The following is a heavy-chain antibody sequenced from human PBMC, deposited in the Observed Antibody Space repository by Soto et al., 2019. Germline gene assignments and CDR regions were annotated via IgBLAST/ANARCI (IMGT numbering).Heavy chain of an antibody. CDR2: TFIGGTT. V-gene: IGHV3-53*02. J-gene: IGHJ6*04. CDR1: GFTVTSNY. D-gene: IGHD2-15*01. CDR3: ARKPPGGIQGWAYGMDV. Sequence: EVQLVETGGGLIQPGGSLRLSCAASGFTVTSNYMICVRQPPGKGLEWVSTTFIGGTTNYADSVKGRFTISRDNSKNTLYLQMNNLRVEDTAVYYWARKPPGGIQGWAYGMDVWGEGTTVSVSS.